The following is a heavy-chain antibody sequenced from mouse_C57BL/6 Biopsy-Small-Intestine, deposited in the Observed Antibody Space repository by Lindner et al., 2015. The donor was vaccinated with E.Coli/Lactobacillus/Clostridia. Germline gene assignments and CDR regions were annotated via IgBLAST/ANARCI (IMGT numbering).Heavy chain of an antibody. J-gene: IGHJ1*03. Sequence: VQLQESGGGLVKPGGSLKLSCAASGFTFSDFGMHWVRQAPERGLEWVAYVSSGSSFIYYADTVKGRFTISRDNVKNTLFLQMTSLRSEDTAMYYCARRGITTVVGHWFFDFWGTRTSVTVSS. CDR1: GFTFSDFG. D-gene: IGHD1-1*01. CDR2: VSSGSSFI. CDR3: ARRGITTVVGHWFFDF. V-gene: IGHV5-17*01.